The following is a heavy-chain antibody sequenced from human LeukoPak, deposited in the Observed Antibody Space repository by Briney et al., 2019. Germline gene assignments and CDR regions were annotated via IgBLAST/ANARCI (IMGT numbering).Heavy chain of an antibody. CDR2: IIPIFGTA. CDR1: GGTFSSYA. J-gene: IGHJ6*02. Sequence: SVKVSCKASGGTFSSYAISWVRQAPGQGLEWMGGIIPIFGTANYAQKFQGRVTITADESTSTAYMELSSLRSEDTAVYYCATFSRGSGAQYLYYYYGMDVWGQGTTVTVSS. V-gene: IGHV1-69*13. CDR3: ATFSRGSGAQYLYYYYGMDV. D-gene: IGHD3-16*01.